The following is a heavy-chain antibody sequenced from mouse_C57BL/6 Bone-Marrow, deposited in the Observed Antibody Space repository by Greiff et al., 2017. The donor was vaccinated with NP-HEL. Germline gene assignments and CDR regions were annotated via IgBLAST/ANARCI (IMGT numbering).Heavy chain of an antibody. Sequence: EVQLQQSGPELVKPGASVKISCKASGYTFTDYYMNWVKQSHGKSLEWIGDINPNNGGTSYNQKFKGKATLTVDKSSSTAYMELRSLTSEDSAVYYCARPLFITTVVAKDYWGQGTTLTVSS. V-gene: IGHV1-26*01. CDR2: INPNNGGT. J-gene: IGHJ2*01. D-gene: IGHD1-1*01. CDR1: GYTFTDYY. CDR3: ARPLFITTVVAKDY.